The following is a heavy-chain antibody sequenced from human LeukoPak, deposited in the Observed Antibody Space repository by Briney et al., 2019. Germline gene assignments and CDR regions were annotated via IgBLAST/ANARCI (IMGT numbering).Heavy chain of an antibody. D-gene: IGHD4-23*01. J-gene: IGHJ5*02. Sequence: GASGKDSCKAAGGTFSSYAISWVRQAPGQGLEWMGGIIPIFGTANYAQKFQGRVTITTDESTSTAYMELSSLRSEDTAVYYCARGPTTVENWFDPWGQGTLVTVSS. CDR1: GGTFSSYA. CDR2: IIPIFGTA. CDR3: ARGPTTVENWFDP. V-gene: IGHV1-69*05.